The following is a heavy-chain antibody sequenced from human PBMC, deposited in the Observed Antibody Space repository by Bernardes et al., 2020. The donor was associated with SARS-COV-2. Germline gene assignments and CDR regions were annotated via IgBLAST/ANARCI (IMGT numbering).Heavy chain of an antibody. CDR1: GFNFNSYD. Sequence: GGSLRLSRVASGFNFNSYDMIWVRQAPGKGLEFVASINYSGGGPVYGASVRGRFTVSRDNSKHTLYLQMNSLRADDTAIYYCGKDPNWGSGYWGPGTLVTVSS. CDR3: GKDPNWGSGY. V-gene: IGHV3-23*01. CDR2: INYSGGGP. D-gene: IGHD7-27*01. J-gene: IGHJ4*02.